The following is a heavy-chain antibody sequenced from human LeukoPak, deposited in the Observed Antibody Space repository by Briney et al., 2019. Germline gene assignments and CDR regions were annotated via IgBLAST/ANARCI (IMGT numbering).Heavy chain of an antibody. D-gene: IGHD6-6*01. V-gene: IGHV3-30*04. CDR1: GFTFSSYA. CDR2: ISYDGSNK. CDR3: ARGGGSFAYSSSPTGSPFDY. J-gene: IGHJ4*02. Sequence: GGSLRLSCAASGFTFSSYAMHWVRQAPGKGLEWVAVISYDGSNKYYADSVKGRFTISRDNSKNTLYLQMNSLRAEDTAVYYCARGGGSFAYSSSPTGSPFDYWGQGTLVTVSS.